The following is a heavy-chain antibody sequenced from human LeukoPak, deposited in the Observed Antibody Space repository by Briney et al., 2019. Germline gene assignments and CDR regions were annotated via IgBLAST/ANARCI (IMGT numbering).Heavy chain of an antibody. CDR3: ARLRLEKRDCYGSGSYFDY. V-gene: IGHV3-49*04. J-gene: IGHJ4*02. D-gene: IGHD3-10*01. CDR1: GFTFGDYA. Sequence: GGSLRLSCTASGFTFGDYAMSWVRQAPGTGLEREGFIRSKAYGGTTEYAASVKGRFTISRDDSKSIAYLQMNSLKAEDTAVYYCARLRLEKRDCYGSGSYFDYWGQGTLVTVSS. CDR2: IRSKAYGGTT.